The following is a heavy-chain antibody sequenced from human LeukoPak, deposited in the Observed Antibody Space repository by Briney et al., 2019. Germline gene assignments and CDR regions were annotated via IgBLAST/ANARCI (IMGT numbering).Heavy chain of an antibody. CDR2: IYYNGGT. Sequence: SETLSLTCTVSGDSFNYYFYSWIRQPPGKGLEWIGHIYYNGGTNYNPSFKSRVFMSVDPSKSQLALNLRYVTAADTAVYYCARHGTAGGRLVNWGQGTLVSVSS. D-gene: IGHD6-13*01. CDR1: GDSFNYYF. CDR3: ARHGTAGGRLVN. V-gene: IGHV4-59*08. J-gene: IGHJ4*02.